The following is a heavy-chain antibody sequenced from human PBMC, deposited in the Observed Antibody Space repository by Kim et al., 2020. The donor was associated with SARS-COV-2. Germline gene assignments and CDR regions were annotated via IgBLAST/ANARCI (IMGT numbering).Heavy chain of an antibody. Sequence: SVKVSCKASGGTFSSYAISWVRQAPGQGLEWMGRIIPILGIANYAQKFQGRVTITADKSTSTAYMELSSLRSEDTAVYYCARDGEWLQYRYFDYWGQGTLVTVSS. CDR3: ARDGEWLQYRYFDY. CDR1: GGTFSSYA. J-gene: IGHJ4*02. CDR2: IIPILGIA. V-gene: IGHV1-69*04. D-gene: IGHD5-12*01.